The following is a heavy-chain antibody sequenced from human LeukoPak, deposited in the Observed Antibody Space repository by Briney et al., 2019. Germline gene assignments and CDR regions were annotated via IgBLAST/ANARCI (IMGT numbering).Heavy chain of an antibody. CDR1: GFTFSSYG. CDR3: ARGHTALRRYFDL. CDR2: ISYDGSNK. Sequence: PGGSLRLSCAASGFTFSSYGMHWVRQAPGKGLEWVAVISYDGSNKYYADSVKGRFTISRDNSKNTLYLQMNSLRAEDTAVYYCARGHTALRRYFDLWGRGTLVTVSS. V-gene: IGHV3-30*19. D-gene: IGHD3-16*01. J-gene: IGHJ2*01.